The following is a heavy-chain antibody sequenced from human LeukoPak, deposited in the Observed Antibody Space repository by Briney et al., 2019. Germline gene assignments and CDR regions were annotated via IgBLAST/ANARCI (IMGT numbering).Heavy chain of an antibody. J-gene: IGHJ4*02. Sequence: SETLSLTCTVSGGSISSYLWSWIRQPPGKGLEWIGYIYYSGNTNYNPSLKSRVTISVDTSKNQFSLRLSSVTPADTAVYYCARGMGATSPAHWGQGTLVTVSS. CDR2: IYYSGNT. CDR1: GGSISSYL. D-gene: IGHD1-26*01. V-gene: IGHV4-59*01. CDR3: ARGMGATSPAH.